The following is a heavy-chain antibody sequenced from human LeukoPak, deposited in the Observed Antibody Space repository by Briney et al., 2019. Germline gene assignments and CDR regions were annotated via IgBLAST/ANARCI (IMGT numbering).Heavy chain of an antibody. J-gene: IGHJ5*02. D-gene: IGHD3-22*01. Sequence: VASVKVSCKASGYTFTSYYMHWVRQAPGQGLEWMGIINPSGGSTSYAQKFQGRVTMTRDMSTSTVYMELSSLRAEDTAVYYCARDHYDSSGYYYNWFDPWGQGTLVTVSS. CDR2: INPSGGST. CDR1: GYTFTSYY. CDR3: ARDHYDSSGYYYNWFDP. V-gene: IGHV1-46*01.